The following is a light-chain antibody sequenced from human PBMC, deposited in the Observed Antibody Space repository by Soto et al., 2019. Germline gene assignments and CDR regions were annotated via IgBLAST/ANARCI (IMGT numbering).Light chain of an antibody. Sequence: QSVLTQPPSVSEAPRQSFTISSSGSSSNIGNNSVNWYQQLPGKAPKLLIYYDYLLPSGVSYRFSGSKSGTSASLAISVLQSEEEAYYYCAAWDDSLNCYVFGTGTKVTVL. V-gene: IGLV1-36*01. CDR2: YDY. CDR3: AAWDDSLNCYV. CDR1: SSNIGNNS. J-gene: IGLJ1*01.